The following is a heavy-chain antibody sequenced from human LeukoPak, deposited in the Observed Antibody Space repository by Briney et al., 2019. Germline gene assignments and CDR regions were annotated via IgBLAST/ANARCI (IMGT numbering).Heavy chain of an antibody. CDR2: IIPIFGTA. D-gene: IGHD3-22*01. V-gene: IGHV1-69*13. J-gene: IGHJ4*02. Sequence: ASVKVSCKAPGGTFSSYAISWVRQAPGQGLEWMGGIIPIFGTANYAQKFQGRVTITADESTSTAYMELSSLRSEDTAVYYCARDRHPRDPKGAYYDSSGYYYFDYWGQGTLVTVSS. CDR1: GGTFSSYA. CDR3: ARDRHPRDPKGAYYDSSGYYYFDY.